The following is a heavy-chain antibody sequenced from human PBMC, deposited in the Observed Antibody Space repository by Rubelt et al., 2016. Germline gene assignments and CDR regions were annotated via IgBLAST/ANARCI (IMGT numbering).Heavy chain of an antibody. J-gene: IGHJ4*02. CDR2: IDSAGVT. Sequence: SSYGMYWVRQAPGKGLEWVSLIDSAGVTSYTDSVKGRFTISTDNSKNTLLLQMNSLRVDDTAVYYCARGRYCSSTSCYDFDYWGQGTLVTVSS. V-gene: IGHV3-53*01. CDR3: ARGRYCSSTSCYDFDY. D-gene: IGHD2-2*01. CDR1: SSYG.